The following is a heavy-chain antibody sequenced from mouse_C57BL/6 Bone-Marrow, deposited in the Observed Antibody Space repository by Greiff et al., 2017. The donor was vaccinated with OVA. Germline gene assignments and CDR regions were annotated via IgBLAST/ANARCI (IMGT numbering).Heavy chain of an antibody. D-gene: IGHD5-1*01. CDR2: IDPEDGET. CDR1: GFNITDYY. V-gene: IGHV14-2*01. Sequence: EVLLVESGAELVKPGASVTLSCTASGFNITDYYMHWVKQRPEQGLEWIGRIDPEDGETNYAPKFQGKANITADTSSNTAYLQLSSLTSEDTAVYYCARWGTGVPLHWYFDVWGTGTTVTVSS. J-gene: IGHJ1*03. CDR3: ARWGTGVPLHWYFDV.